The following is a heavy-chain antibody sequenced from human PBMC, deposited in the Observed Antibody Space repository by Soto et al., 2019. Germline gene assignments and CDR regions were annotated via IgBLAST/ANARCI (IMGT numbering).Heavy chain of an antibody. D-gene: IGHD1-26*01. V-gene: IGHV3-21*01. CDR2: ISSGGSYI. Sequence: EVQVVESGGGLVQPGGSLRLSCSFTFSMYSMNWVRQAPGKGLEWVASISSGGSYIKYADSVKSRYTISRYNAKNSVSRQMNSLRGDHTAVYFCTRDQGGSYDSWFHPGGQGTLLTVSP. CDR3: TRDQGGSYDSWFHP. J-gene: IGHJ5*02. CDR1: FTFSMYS.